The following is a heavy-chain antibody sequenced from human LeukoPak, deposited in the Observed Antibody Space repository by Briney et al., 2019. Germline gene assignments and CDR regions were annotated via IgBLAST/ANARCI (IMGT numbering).Heavy chain of an antibody. D-gene: IGHD3-22*01. CDR2: IYYSGNT. CDR3: ARYDPDTSGYYFDY. V-gene: IGHV4-59*12. Sequence: PSETLSLTCTVSGASISSYYWNWIRQPPGKGLEWIGYIYYSGNTNYNPSLKSRVTMSVDTSKNQFSLKVTSVTAADTAVYYCARYDPDTSGYYFDYWSQGTLVTVSS. J-gene: IGHJ4*02. CDR1: GASISSYY.